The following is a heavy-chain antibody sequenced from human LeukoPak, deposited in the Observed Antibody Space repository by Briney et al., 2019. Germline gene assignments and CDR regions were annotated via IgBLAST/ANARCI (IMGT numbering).Heavy chain of an antibody. CDR3: AKDGALAVVVPAAMDY. CDR2: IWYDGSNK. Sequence: GGSLRLSCAASGFTFSSYGMHWVRQAPGKGLEWVAVIWYDGSNKYYADSVKGRFTISRDNSKNTLYLQMNSLRAEDTAVYYCAKDGALAVVVPAAMDYWGQGTLVTVSS. J-gene: IGHJ4*02. CDR1: GFTFSSYG. V-gene: IGHV3-30*02. D-gene: IGHD2-2*01.